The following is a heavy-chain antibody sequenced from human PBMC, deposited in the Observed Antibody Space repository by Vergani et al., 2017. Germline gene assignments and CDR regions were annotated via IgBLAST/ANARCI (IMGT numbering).Heavy chain of an antibody. CDR1: GFTFSGSA. CDR2: IRDKTYNYAR. J-gene: IGHJ4*02. V-gene: IGHV3-73*02. D-gene: IGHD3-10*01. CDR3: ARSRRYYGAGSPDY. Sequence: EVQLVESGGGLVQPGGSLTLSCAASGFTFSGSAMHWVRQTSGKGLEWIGRIRDKTYNYARAYAVSVKGRFIISRDDSKKTEYLQMNRLTIEDTAVYYCARSRRYYGAGSPDYWGQGTLVTVSS.